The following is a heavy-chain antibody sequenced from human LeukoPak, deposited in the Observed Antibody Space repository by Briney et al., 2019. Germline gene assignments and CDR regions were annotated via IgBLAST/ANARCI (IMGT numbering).Heavy chain of an antibody. CDR1: GGSISSSNW. CDR3: ATDGYFEV. CDR2: MSYTGST. V-gene: IGHV4-4*02. Sequence: TSETLSLTCAVSGGSISSSNWWSWVRQPPGKGLEWIGYMSYTGSTSYNPSLRSRVTISVDKSKNQFSLKLTSVTAADTAVYFCATDGYFEVWGRGTLVTVSS. J-gene: IGHJ2*01.